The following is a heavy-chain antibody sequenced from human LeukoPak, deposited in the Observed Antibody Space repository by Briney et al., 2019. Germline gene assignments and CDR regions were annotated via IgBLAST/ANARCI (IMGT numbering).Heavy chain of an antibody. J-gene: IGHJ4*02. CDR1: GFTFSSYW. CDR3: ARGTYLDY. CDR2: ISSSSSYI. V-gene: IGHV3-21*01. Sequence: GGSLRLSCAASGFTFSSYWMSWVRQAPGKGLEWVSSISSSSSYIYYVDSVKGRFTISRDNAKNSLYLQMNSLRAEDTAVYYCARGTYLDYWGQGTLVTVSS.